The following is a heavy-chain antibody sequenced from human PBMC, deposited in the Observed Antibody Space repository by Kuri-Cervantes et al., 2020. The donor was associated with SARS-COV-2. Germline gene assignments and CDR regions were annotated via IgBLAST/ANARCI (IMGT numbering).Heavy chain of an antibody. V-gene: IGHV3-30*02. CDR2: IRYDGSNK. J-gene: IGHJ4*02. CDR1: GFTFSSYG. D-gene: IGHD3-16*02. CDR3: ARDRYRRAEGYVDY. Sequence: GESLKISCAASGFTFSSYGMHWVRQAPGKGLEWVAFIRYDGSNKYYADSVKGRLTISRDNSKNTLYLQMNSLRADDTDVYYCARDRYRRAEGYVDYWGQGTLVTVSS.